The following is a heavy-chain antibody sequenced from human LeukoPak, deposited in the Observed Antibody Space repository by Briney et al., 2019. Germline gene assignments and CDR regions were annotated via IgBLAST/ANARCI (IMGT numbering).Heavy chain of an antibody. CDR1: GYTFTSYY. V-gene: IGHV1-46*01. CDR3: ARKHLMGRDGYNRYAFDI. Sequence: ASVKVSCKASGYTFTSYYMHWVRQAPGQGLEWMGIINTSGGSTSYAQKFQGRVTMTRDTSTSTVYMELSSLRSEDTAVYYCARKHLMGRDGYNRYAFDIWGQGTMVTVSS. D-gene: IGHD5-24*01. CDR2: INTSGGST. J-gene: IGHJ3*02.